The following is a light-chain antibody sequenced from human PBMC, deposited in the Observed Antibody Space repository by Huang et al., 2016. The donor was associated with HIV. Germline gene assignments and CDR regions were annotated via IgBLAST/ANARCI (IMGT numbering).Light chain of an antibody. CDR1: QRLTSSH. CDR2: GAS. Sequence: EIVLTQSPGTLSLTPGERAIFSCWASQRLTSSHLAWYQQKSGQAPRLLVFGASTRAPGIPYRFSGSGSGTDFTLTISGLEPEDFAVYYCQHYGSSPITFGQGTRLEIK. J-gene: IGKJ5*01. CDR3: QHYGSSPIT. V-gene: IGKV3-20*01.